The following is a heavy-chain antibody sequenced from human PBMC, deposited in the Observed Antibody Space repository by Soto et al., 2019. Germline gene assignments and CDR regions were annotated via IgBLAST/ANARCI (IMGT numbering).Heavy chain of an antibody. CDR3: AKLYDFWSASSRYFDY. J-gene: IGHJ4*02. CDR1: GSSISNDNW. Sequence: PSETLSLTCGVSGSSISNDNWWVWIRQPKGKGLEWIGYIHHAGYTYSNPALKSRLTMSVDTSKNQFSLRLSSVTAVDTAVYYCAKLYDFWSASSRYFDYWGQGTLVTVSS. V-gene: IGHV4-28*01. CDR2: IHHAGYT. D-gene: IGHD3-3*01.